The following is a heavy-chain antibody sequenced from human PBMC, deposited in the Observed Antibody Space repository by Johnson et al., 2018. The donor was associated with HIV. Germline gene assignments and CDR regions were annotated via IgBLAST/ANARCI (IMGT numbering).Heavy chain of an antibody. Sequence: QVQLVESGGGVVQPGRSLRLSCEASGFTFSSYAVHWVRQAPGKGLEWVAVISYDGSNKNYADSVKGRFTISRDNTKNTLSLQMNSLRAEDTAVYDCARASPNYYDSSGYFPLDAFDIWGQGTMVTVSS. CDR3: ARASPNYYDSSGYFPLDAFDI. CDR1: GFTFSSYA. J-gene: IGHJ3*02. CDR2: ISYDGSNK. V-gene: IGHV3-30*04. D-gene: IGHD3-22*01.